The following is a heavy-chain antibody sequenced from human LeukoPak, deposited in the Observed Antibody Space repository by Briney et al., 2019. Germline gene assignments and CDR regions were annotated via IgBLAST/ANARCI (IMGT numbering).Heavy chain of an antibody. J-gene: IGHJ4*02. Sequence: KPSETLSLTCNVSGGSISSYYWTWIRQPPGKGLEWVGHMSSSGITNYNPSLKSRVTISVDMSKNQFSLSLPSLTAADTAVYYCARDRRAYYYDSSGYYPNYYFDYWGQGTLVTVSS. V-gene: IGHV4-59*01. CDR3: ARDRRAYYYDSSGYYPNYYFDY. D-gene: IGHD3-22*01. CDR2: MSSSGIT. CDR1: GGSISSYY.